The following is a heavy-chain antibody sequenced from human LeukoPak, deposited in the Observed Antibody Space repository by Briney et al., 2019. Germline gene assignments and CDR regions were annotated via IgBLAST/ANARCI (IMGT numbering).Heavy chain of an antibody. Sequence: PGASVKVSCKASGYTFTSYGISWVRQAPGQGLEWMGRIIPILGIANYAQKFQGRVTITADKSTSTAYMELSSLRSEDTAVYYCARAHTVVTQGFDYWGQGTLVTVSS. CDR2: IIPILGIA. J-gene: IGHJ4*02. V-gene: IGHV1-69*04. CDR3: ARAHTVVTQGFDY. D-gene: IGHD4-23*01. CDR1: GYTFTSYG.